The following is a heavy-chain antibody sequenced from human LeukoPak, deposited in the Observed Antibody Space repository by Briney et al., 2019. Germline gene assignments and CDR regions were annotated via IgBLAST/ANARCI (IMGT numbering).Heavy chain of an antibody. J-gene: IGHJ5*02. CDR1: GYTFTGYY. D-gene: IGHD3-22*01. Sequence: ASVKVSCKASGYTFTGYYMHWVRQAPGQRLEWMGWINPNSGGTNYAQKFQGRVTMTRDTSISTAYMELSRLRSDDTAVYYCARDGGQYYYGSSGYLSVLHVNWFDPWGQGTLVTVSS. CDR3: ARDGGQYYYGSSGYLSVLHVNWFDP. CDR2: INPNSGGT. V-gene: IGHV1-2*02.